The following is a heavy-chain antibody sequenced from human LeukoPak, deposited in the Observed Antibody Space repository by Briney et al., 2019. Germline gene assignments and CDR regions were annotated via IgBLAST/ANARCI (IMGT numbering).Heavy chain of an antibody. CDR2: INPDSGDT. V-gene: IGHV1-2*02. CDR1: GYIFTGYY. CDR3: ARVQYYNILTGSFQY. Sequence: ASVKVSCKASGYIFTGYYLHWVRQAPGQGLGSMGWINPDSGDTNFAQKFQGRVSMTRDTSISTAYMELSRLRSDDTAYYYCARVQYYNILTGSFQYWGQGTLVTVSS. J-gene: IGHJ4*02. D-gene: IGHD3-9*01.